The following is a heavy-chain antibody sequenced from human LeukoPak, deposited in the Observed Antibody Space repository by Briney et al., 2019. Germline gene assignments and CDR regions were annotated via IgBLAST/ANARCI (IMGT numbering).Heavy chain of an antibody. CDR1: GGTFSSYA. J-gene: IGHJ4*02. CDR3: ARGYDFWSGYLDY. Sequence: ASVKVSCKASGGTFSSYAISWVRQAPGQGLEWMGRINPNSGGTNYAQKFQGRVTMTRDTSISTAYMELSRLRSDDTAVYYCARGYDFWSGYLDYWGQGTLVTVSS. CDR2: INPNSGGT. V-gene: IGHV1-2*06. D-gene: IGHD3-3*01.